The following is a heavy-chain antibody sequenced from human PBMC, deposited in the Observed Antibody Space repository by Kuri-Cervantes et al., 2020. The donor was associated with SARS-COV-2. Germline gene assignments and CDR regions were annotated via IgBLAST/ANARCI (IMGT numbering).Heavy chain of an antibody. J-gene: IGHJ4*02. CDR3: ARDVGYGGSSELDITYFDS. D-gene: IGHD4-23*01. Sequence: SVKVSCKASEGTFFSYAISWVRQAPGQGLEWMGGFAPIFGKTDYAQKFQGRVTMTADESTSTVYMEMSSLTFEDTAVYFCARDVGYGGSSELDITYFDSWGQGTLVTVSS. CDR1: EGTFFSYA. CDR2: FAPIFGKT. V-gene: IGHV1-69*13.